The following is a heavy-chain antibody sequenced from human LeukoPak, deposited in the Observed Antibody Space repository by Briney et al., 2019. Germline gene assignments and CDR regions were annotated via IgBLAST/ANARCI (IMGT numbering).Heavy chain of an antibody. J-gene: IGHJ4*02. Sequence: ASVKVSCKASGYTFTGYYMHWVRQAPGQGLEWMGWINPNSGGTNYAQKFQGRVTMQRDTSISKAYMELSRLRSDDTAVYYCARIPLYYYDSSGYSPIFDYWGQGTLVTVSS. D-gene: IGHD3-22*01. CDR1: GYTFTGYY. CDR3: ARIPLYYYDSSGYSPIFDY. CDR2: INPNSGGT. V-gene: IGHV1-2*02.